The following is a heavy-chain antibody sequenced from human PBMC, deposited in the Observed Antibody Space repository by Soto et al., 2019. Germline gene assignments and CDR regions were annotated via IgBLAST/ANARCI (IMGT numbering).Heavy chain of an antibody. V-gene: IGHV4-34*01. CDR3: ARGNNWNYPNNWFDP. CDR1: GGSFSGYY. J-gene: IGHJ5*02. CDR2: INHSGST. D-gene: IGHD1-7*01. Sequence: SETLSLTCAVYGGSFSGYYWSWTRQPPGKGLEWIGEINHSGSTNYNPSLKSRVTISVDTSKNQFSLKLSSVTAADTAVYYCARGNNWNYPNNWFDPWGQGTLVTVSS.